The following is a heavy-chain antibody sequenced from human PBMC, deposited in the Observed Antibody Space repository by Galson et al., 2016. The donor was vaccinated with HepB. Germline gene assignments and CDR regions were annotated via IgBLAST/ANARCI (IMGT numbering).Heavy chain of an antibody. D-gene: IGHD3-9*01. Sequence: ETLSLTCTVSGGSFTGNYWSWIRQPPGKGLEWIGEINHSGNSNYSPSLKSRVTLLVDTSKNQISLKLTSVTAADTAVYYCARGVDYDVLTGYYNQDWFDPWGQGTLVIVSS. V-gene: IGHV4-34*01. CDR1: GGSFTGNY. CDR2: INHSGNS. CDR3: ARGVDYDVLTGYYNQDWFDP. J-gene: IGHJ5*02.